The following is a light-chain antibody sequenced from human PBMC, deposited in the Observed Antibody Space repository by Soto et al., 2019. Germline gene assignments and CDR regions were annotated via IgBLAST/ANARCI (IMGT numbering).Light chain of an antibody. V-gene: IGLV2-11*01. CDR2: DVS. Sequence: QSVLTQPRSVSGSPGQSVTVSCTATSSDVGGYNFVSLYRQHPAKAPTHMIYDVSKRPSGVSDRFSGSKSGNTASLTISGLQAEDEAVYFCCSYAGTYVYVFGTGTKVTVL. CDR3: CSYAGTYVYV. CDR1: SSDVGGYNF. J-gene: IGLJ1*01.